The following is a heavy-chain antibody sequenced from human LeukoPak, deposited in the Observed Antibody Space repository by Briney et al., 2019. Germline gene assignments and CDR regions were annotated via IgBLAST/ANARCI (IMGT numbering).Heavy chain of an antibody. J-gene: IGHJ6*02. Sequence: PGGSLRLSCAASGFTFSSYAMSWVRQAPGKGLEWVSAISGSGGSTYYADSVKGRFTISRDNSKNTLYLQMNSLRAEDTAVYYCAKDWERYFDWNYGMDVWGQGTTVTVSS. CDR3: AKDWERYFDWNYGMDV. D-gene: IGHD3-9*01. CDR1: GFTFSSYA. V-gene: IGHV3-23*01. CDR2: ISGSGGST.